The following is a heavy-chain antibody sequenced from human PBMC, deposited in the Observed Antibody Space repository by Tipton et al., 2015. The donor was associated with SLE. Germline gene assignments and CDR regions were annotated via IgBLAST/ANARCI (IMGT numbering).Heavy chain of an antibody. CDR2: FYYSGST. CDR1: GGSISSSSYY. J-gene: IGHJ6*03. V-gene: IGHV4-39*07. D-gene: IGHD7-27*01. CDR3: ARWGSSYYYMDV. Sequence: TLSLTCTVSGGSISSSSYYWGWIRQPPGKGLEWIGSFYYSGSTYYNPSLKSRVTISVDTSKNQFSLKLNSVTAADTAVYYCARWGSSYYYMDVWGKGTTVTVSS.